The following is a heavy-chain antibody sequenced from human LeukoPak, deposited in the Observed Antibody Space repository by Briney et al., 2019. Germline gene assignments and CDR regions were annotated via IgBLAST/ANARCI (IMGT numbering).Heavy chain of an antibody. J-gene: IGHJ4*02. CDR2: ISAYNGNT. CDR3: ARNTYYYDSSGYYWVY. CDR1: GYTFAGYY. D-gene: IGHD3-22*01. Sequence: ASVKVSCKASGYTFAGYYMHWVRQAPGQGLEWMGWISAYNGNTNYAQKLQGRVTMTTDTSTSTAYMELRSLRSDDTAVYYCARNTYYYDSSGYYWVYWGQGTLVTVSS. V-gene: IGHV1-18*04.